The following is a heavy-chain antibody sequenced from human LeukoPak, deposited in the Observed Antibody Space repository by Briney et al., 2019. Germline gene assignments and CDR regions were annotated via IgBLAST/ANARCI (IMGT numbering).Heavy chain of an antibody. CDR2: IYSGGST. J-gene: IGHJ6*02. D-gene: IGHD2-15*01. CDR3: ASTSAVVVAATPGPERYGMDV. V-gene: IGHV3-66*01. CDR1: GFTVSSNY. Sequence: GGSLRLSCAASGFTVSSNYMSWVRQAPGKGLEWVSVIYSGGSTYYADSVKGRFTISRDNSKNTLYLQMNSLRAEDTAVYYCASTSAVVVAATPGPERYGMDVWGQGTTVTVSS.